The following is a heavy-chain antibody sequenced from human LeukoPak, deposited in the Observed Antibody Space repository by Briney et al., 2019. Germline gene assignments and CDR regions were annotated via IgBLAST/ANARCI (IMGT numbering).Heavy chain of an antibody. CDR1: GGSISSSSYY. J-gene: IGHJ4*02. V-gene: IGHV4-39*01. CDR2: IYYSGST. Sequence: SETLSLTCTVSGGSISSSSYYWGWIRQPPGKGLEWIGSIYYSGSTYYNPSLKSRVTISVDTYKHQFSLKLSSVTAADTAVYYCARPGGSGWPRYYFDYWGQGTLVTVSS. CDR3: ARPGGSGWPRYYFDY. D-gene: IGHD6-19*01.